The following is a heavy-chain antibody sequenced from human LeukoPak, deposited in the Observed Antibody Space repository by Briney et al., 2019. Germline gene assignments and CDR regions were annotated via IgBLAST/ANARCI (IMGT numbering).Heavy chain of an antibody. CDR1: GGSFSGYY. Sequence: PSETLSLTCAVYGGSFSGYYWSWIRQPPGKGLEWIGEINHSGSTNYNPSLKSRVTISVDTSKNQFSLKLSSVTAADTAVYYCARFTPYSSSWYKRYYYYYMDVWGKGTTVTVSS. CDR2: INHSGST. D-gene: IGHD6-13*01. J-gene: IGHJ6*03. CDR3: ARFTPYSSSWYKRYYYYYMDV. V-gene: IGHV4-34*01.